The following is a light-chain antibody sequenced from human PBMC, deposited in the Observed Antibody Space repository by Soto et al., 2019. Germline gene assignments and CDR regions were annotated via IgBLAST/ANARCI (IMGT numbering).Light chain of an antibody. CDR1: QSVSSY. V-gene: IGKV3-11*01. J-gene: IGKJ4*01. CDR3: QQSGSSPLT. CDR2: RAS. Sequence: IVLTQSPATLSLSPGERATLSCTASQSVSSYLAWYQQKPGQAPRLLIYRASAGATGIPARFSGSGSATDFTLTISRLEPEDFAVYFCQQSGSSPLTFGGGTKVDIK.